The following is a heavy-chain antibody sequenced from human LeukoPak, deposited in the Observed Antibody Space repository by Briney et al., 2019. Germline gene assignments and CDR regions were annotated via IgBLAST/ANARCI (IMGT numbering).Heavy chain of an antibody. V-gene: IGHV3-7*01. J-gene: IGHJ4*02. CDR1: GFPFSIYW. CDR3: ARGRYLDWLPYFFDY. CDR2: IDQDGREK. D-gene: IGHD3-9*01. Sequence: HPGGSLRLSCAASGFPFSIYWMSWVRQAPGKGLEWVANIDQDGREKYFVDSVRGRFSISRDNDKNTLYLQMNSLRVEDTAIYYCARGRYLDWLPYFFDYWGQGTLVTVSS.